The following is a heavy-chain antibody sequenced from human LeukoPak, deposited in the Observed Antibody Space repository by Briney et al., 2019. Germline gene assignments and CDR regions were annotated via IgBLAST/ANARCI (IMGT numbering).Heavy chain of an antibody. CDR2: IYHSGST. Sequence: SETLSLTCAVSGGSISSGGYSWSWIRQPPGKGLEWIGYIYHSGSTYYNPSLKSRVTISVDRSKNQFSLKLSSVTAADTAVYYCARSRSYCGGDCYSPLLDYWGQGTLVTVSS. D-gene: IGHD2-21*02. J-gene: IGHJ4*02. V-gene: IGHV4-30-2*01. CDR3: ARSRSYCGGDCYSPLLDY. CDR1: GGSISSGGYS.